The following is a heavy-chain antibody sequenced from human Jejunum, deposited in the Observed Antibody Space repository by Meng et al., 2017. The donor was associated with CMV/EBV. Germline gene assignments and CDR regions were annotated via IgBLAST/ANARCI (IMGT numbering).Heavy chain of an antibody. V-gene: IGHV3-49*04. CDR2: IRSKAYGGTT. CDR1: GAYA. CDR3: TRNLPNVEMATITLDY. D-gene: IGHD5-24*01. Sequence: GAYAMGWVRQAPGKGLEWVGFIRSKAYGGTTEYAASVKGRFIISRDDSKSIAYLQMNSLKTEDTAVYYCTRNLPNVEMATITLDYWGQGTLVTVSS. J-gene: IGHJ4*02.